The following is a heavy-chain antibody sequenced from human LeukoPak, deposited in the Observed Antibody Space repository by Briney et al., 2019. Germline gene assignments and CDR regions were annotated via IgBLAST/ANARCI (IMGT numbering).Heavy chain of an antibody. Sequence: SETLSLTCTVSGGSMSNISDYWSWLRQHPGKGLEWIGYIYYSGSTNYNPSLKSRVTISVDTSNSQFSLKLTSVTAADTAVYYCARGGGSGRGNWFDPWGQGSLVIVSS. CDR3: ARGGGSGRGNWFDP. D-gene: IGHD3-10*01. CDR1: GGSMSNISDY. CDR2: IYYSGST. J-gene: IGHJ5*02. V-gene: IGHV4-61*01.